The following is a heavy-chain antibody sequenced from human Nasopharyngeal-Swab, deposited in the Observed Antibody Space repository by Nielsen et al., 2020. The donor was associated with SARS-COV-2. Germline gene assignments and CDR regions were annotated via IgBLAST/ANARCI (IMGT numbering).Heavy chain of an antibody. CDR2: ITGSSTYI. CDR3: ARVNSYSSSGSYDY. CDR1: GFTFSSYS. J-gene: IGHJ4*02. D-gene: IGHD1-26*01. V-gene: IGHV3-21*01. Sequence: GESLKISCAASGFTFSSYSMNWVRQAPGEGLEWVSSITGSSTYIYYADSLKGRFTISRDNAKNSLYLQMNSLRAEDTAVYYCARVNSYSSSGSYDYWGQGTLVTVSS.